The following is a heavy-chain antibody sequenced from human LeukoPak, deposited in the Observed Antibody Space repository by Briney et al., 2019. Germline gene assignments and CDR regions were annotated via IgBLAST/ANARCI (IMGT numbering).Heavy chain of an antibody. CDR1: GFTFDDYA. CDR3: ARDRARRYCSGGSCYSGWFDP. D-gene: IGHD2-15*01. CDR2: IRYDGSNK. J-gene: IGHJ5*02. Sequence: GRSLRLSCAASGFTFDDYAMHWVRQAPGKGLEWVAFIRYDGSNKYYADSVKGRFTIPRDNSKNTLYLQMNSLRAEDTAVYYCARDRARRYCSGGSCYSGWFDPWGQGTLVTVSS. V-gene: IGHV3-30*02.